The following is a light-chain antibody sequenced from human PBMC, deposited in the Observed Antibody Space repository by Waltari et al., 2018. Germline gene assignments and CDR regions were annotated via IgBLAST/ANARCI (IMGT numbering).Light chain of an antibody. Sequence: QSVLTQPPSVSATPGQRVAISCSGSSSNIGTTTVNWYQQLPGSAPKLLIYTNNQRPSGVPARFSGSKSGTAASLAISGLQSEDEADYYCAAWDDTLNGVVFGGGPELTV. J-gene: IGLJ3*02. CDR2: TNN. V-gene: IGLV1-44*01. CDR1: SSNIGTTT. CDR3: AAWDDTLNGVV.